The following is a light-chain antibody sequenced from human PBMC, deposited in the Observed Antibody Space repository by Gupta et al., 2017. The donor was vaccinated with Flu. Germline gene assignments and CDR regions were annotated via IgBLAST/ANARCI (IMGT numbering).Light chain of an antibody. Sequence: RVTITCRASQSISSYLNWYQQKPGKAPKLLIYAASNLQSGVPSRFSGSGSGTDFTLTIGSLQPEDFATYYCQQSYTTPRVFTFGPGTKVDIK. CDR1: QSISSY. CDR3: QQSYTTPRVFT. J-gene: IGKJ3*01. CDR2: AAS. V-gene: IGKV1-39*01.